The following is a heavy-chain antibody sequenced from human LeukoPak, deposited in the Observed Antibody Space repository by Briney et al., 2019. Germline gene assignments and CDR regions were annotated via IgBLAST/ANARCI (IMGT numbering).Heavy chain of an antibody. CDR1: GFTVSNNY. Sequence: PGGSLRLSCAASGFTVSNNYMSWVRQAPGRGLEWVSVIYSGGSTYYADSVKGRFSISRDDSKNTLFLQMNGLRAEDTAVYYCVTRGTTATKYIESWGQGALVTVSS. CDR3: VTRGTTATKYIES. V-gene: IGHV3-66*01. J-gene: IGHJ4*02. D-gene: IGHD1-1*01. CDR2: IYSGGST.